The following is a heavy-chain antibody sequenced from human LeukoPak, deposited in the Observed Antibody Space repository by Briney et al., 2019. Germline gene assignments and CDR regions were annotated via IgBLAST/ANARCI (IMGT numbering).Heavy chain of an antibody. J-gene: IGHJ3*02. CDR3: ARQDYGHNSDAFDI. Sequence: SETLSLTCTVSGGSISSYYWSWIRQPPGKGLEWIGFAYYSGSTNYNPSLKSRVTISVDTSKNQFSLKLSSVTAADTAVYYCARQDYGHNSDAFDIWGQGTMVTVSS. CDR1: GGSISSYY. D-gene: IGHD4-23*01. V-gene: IGHV4-59*08. CDR2: AYYSGST.